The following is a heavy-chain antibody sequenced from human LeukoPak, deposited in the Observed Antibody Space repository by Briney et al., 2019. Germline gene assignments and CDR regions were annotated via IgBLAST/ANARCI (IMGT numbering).Heavy chain of an antibody. Sequence: SSETLSLTCTVSGDSITNGSHYWGWIRQPPGKGLEWIGSIYYSGIISSTPSLKSRVTMSVDTSKNQFSLRLSSVTATDTAVYYCARDEPQLWLLGGFDYWGQGTLVTVSS. CDR3: ARDEPQLWLLGGFDY. V-gene: IGHV4-39*02. D-gene: IGHD5-18*01. CDR1: GDSITNGSHY. J-gene: IGHJ4*02. CDR2: IYYSGII.